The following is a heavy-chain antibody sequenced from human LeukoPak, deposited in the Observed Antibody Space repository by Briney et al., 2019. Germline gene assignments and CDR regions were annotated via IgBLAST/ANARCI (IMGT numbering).Heavy chain of an antibody. CDR1: GFTFSSYA. J-gene: IGHJ4*02. V-gene: IGHV3-30*04. CDR2: ISYDGSNK. D-gene: IGHD3/OR15-3a*01. CDR3: VRDRDWGFDY. Sequence: GGSLRLSCAASGFTFSSYAMHWVRQAPGKGLEWVAVISYDGSNKYYADSVKGRFTISRDNSKNTLSLQMNSLRAEDTAVYYCVRDRDWGFDYWGQGTLVTVSS.